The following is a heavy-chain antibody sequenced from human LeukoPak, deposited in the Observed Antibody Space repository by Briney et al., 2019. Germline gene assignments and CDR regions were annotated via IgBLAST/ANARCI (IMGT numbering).Heavy chain of an antibody. D-gene: IGHD6-13*01. J-gene: IGHJ3*02. CDR1: GVTVSNYY. CDR3: GRQYSSSCNMFAFDI. CDR2: ICTTGGT. Sequence: KPSETLSLTCTASGVTVSNYYWSWIRQPAGKGLEGIGGICTTGGTNYNPSLKSRVTITVNTYKNQFLLKQSSGTAADAAVYYCGRQYSSSCNMFAFDIWGQGTMVTVSS. V-gene: IGHV4-4*07.